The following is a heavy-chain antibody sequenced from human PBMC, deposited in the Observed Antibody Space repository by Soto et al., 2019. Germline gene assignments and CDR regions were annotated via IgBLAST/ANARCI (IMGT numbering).Heavy chain of an antibody. D-gene: IGHD1-1*01. CDR2: ISAHNGNT. CDR1: GYAFTTYG. Sequence: QVHLVQSGAEVKKPGASVKVSCKGSGYAFTTYGITWVRQAPGQGLEWMGWISAHNGNTNYAQKLQGMVTVTRDTSTSTAYMELRSLRSDDTAVYYCARGRYGDYWGQGALVTVSS. J-gene: IGHJ4*02. V-gene: IGHV1-18*01. CDR3: ARGRYGDY.